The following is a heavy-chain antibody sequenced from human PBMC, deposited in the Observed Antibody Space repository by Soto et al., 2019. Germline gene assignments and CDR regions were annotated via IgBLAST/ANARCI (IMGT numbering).Heavy chain of an antibody. J-gene: IGHJ1*01. Sequence: PSETLSLTCTVSGGSISSSGDCWSWIRQPPGKGLEWVGHIYNIGSTYSNPSLRSRATISVDTSKNQFSLKLSSVTAADTAVYYCASVPAATEYFQHWGQGTLVTVSS. CDR1: GGSISSSGDC. CDR3: ASVPAATEYFQH. V-gene: IGHV4-30-4*01. CDR2: IYNIGST. D-gene: IGHD2-2*01.